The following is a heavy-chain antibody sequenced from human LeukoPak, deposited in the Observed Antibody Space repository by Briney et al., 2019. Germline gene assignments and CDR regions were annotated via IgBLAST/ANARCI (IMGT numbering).Heavy chain of an antibody. D-gene: IGHD1-26*01. V-gene: IGHV4-39*01. J-gene: IGHJ5*02. CDR2: IYYSGST. Sequence: SETLSLTCTVSGGXISSSSYCWAWIRQPPGKGLEWIGAIYYSGSTYYNPSLKSRVTISVDTSKNQFSLKLSSVTAADTAVYYCARQGSGNYLSPVNHWGQGTLVTVSS. CDR3: ARQGSGNYLSPVNH. CDR1: GGXISSSSYC.